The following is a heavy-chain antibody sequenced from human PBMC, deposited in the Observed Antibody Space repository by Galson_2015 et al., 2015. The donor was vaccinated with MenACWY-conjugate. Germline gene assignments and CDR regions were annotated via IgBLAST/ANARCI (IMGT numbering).Heavy chain of an antibody. CDR3: ARRNYGQACDY. CDR2: ISPYNGNT. D-gene: IGHD3-16*01. CDR1: AYTFINYG. J-gene: IGHJ4*02. Sequence: SVKVSCKASAYTFINYGISWVRQAPGQGLEWMGWISPYNGNTNSAQKLQVRVTMTTDTSTSTAYMELRSLRSDDTAVYYCARRNYGQACDYWGQGTLVTVSS. V-gene: IGHV1-18*01.